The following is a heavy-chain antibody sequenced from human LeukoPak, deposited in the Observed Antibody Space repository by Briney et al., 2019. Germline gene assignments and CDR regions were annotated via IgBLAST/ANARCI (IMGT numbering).Heavy chain of an antibody. V-gene: IGHV3-49*04. D-gene: IGHD5-18*01. CDR3: TRERGYSYGEGDY. CDR2: IRSKAYGGTT. Sequence: PGRSLRLSCTASGFTFGDYAMSWVRQAPGKGLEWVGFIRSKAYGGTTEYAASVKGRFTISRDDPKSIAYLQMNSLKTEDTAVYYCTRERGYSYGEGDYWGQGTLVTVSS. J-gene: IGHJ4*02. CDR1: GFTFGDYA.